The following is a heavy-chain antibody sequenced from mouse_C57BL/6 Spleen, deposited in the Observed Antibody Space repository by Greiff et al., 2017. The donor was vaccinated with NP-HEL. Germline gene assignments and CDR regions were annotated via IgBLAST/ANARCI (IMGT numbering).Heavy chain of an antibody. Sequence: VQLQQSGAELVKPGASVKLSCKASGYTFTSYWMHWVKQRPGQGLEWIGMIHPNSGSTNYNEKFKSKATLTVDKSSSTAYMQLSSLTSEDSAVYDCAREVWDAVDYWGQGTTLTVSS. CDR3: AREVWDAVDY. CDR2: IHPNSGST. V-gene: IGHV1-64*01. CDR1: GYTFTSYW. D-gene: IGHD4-1*01. J-gene: IGHJ2*01.